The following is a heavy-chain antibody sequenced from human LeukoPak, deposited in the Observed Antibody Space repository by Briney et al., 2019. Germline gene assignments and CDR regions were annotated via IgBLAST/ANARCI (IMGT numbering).Heavy chain of an antibody. J-gene: IGHJ4*02. V-gene: IGHV4-59*01. CDR3: ARLSGTYGAYADY. D-gene: IGHD1-26*01. CDR1: GGSIKTYS. Sequence: SETLSLTRNVSGGSIKTYSWSWIRQPPGKGLEYIGYIYYSGSPSYNPSLRSRVTISADTSKNQFSLKLRSATAADTAVYYCARLSGTYGAYADYWGQGSLVTVSS. CDR2: IYYSGSP.